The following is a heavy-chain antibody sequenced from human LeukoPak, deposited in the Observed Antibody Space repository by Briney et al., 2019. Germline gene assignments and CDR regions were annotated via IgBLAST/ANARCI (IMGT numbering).Heavy chain of an antibody. J-gene: IGHJ6*02. V-gene: IGHV3-23*01. CDR1: GFTFSSYA. CDR2: ISGSGGST. CDR3: AKPMGATTSSDYYGMDV. Sequence: GGSLRLSCAASGFTFSSYAMSWVRQAPGKGLEWVSAISGSGGSTYYADSVKGRFTISRDNSKNTLYLQMNSLRAEDTAVYYCAKPMGATTSSDYYGMDVWGQGTTVTVSS. D-gene: IGHD1-26*01.